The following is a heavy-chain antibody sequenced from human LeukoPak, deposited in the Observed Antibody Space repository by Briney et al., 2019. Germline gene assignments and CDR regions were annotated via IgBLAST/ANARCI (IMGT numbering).Heavy chain of an antibody. D-gene: IGHD6-6*01. CDR1: GFTFSSYN. CDR2: ISSGSTYM. Sequence: PGGSLRLSCAASGFTFSSYNMNWVRQAPGKGLEWVSSISSGSTYMYYADSVKGRFTIPRDNAQNSVFLQMNSLRAEDTAVYYCGRVGGRSKAAKGDAFDIWGQGTMVVVSS. CDR3: GRVGGRSKAAKGDAFDI. J-gene: IGHJ3*02. V-gene: IGHV3-21*06.